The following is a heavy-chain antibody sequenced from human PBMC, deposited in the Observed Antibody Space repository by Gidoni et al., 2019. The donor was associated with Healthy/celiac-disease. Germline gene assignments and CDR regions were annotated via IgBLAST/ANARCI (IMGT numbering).Heavy chain of an antibody. J-gene: IGHJ3*02. Sequence: QVQLVQSGAEVKKPGSAVTVSCKASGGTFSSYAISWVRQAPGQGLEWMGGLIPIFGTENYAQKFQGRVTITADESTSTAYMELSSLRSEDTAVYYCERGFSSYGAFDIWGQGTMVTVSS. CDR1: GGTFSSYA. CDR2: LIPIFGTE. V-gene: IGHV1-69*01. D-gene: IGHD5-18*01. CDR3: ERGFSSYGAFDI.